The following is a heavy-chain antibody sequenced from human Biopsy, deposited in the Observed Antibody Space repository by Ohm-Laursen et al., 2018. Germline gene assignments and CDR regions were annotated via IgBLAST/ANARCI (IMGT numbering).Heavy chain of an antibody. Sequence: SVKVSCKAPGGTFSNYGVNWVRQAPGQGLEWLGGNIPILGTGNYAQKFQDRVTVAADTSTSTATMELRSLRSDDTAVYYCATKLTGFFHHWGQGTLVIVSS. D-gene: IGHD3-9*01. J-gene: IGHJ1*01. CDR3: ATKLTGFFHH. CDR2: NIPILGTG. V-gene: IGHV1-69*06. CDR1: GGTFSNYG.